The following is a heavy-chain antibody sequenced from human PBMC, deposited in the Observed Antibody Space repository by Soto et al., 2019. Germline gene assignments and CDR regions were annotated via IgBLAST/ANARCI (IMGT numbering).Heavy chain of an antibody. CDR2: IYYIGST. Sequence: SETLSLTCTVSGDSITNSNYYWGWFRQPPGKGLEWIASIYYIGSTYYNPSLKSRVTISVDTSNNQFSLNLNSVTASDTAVYYCASSHSLTIFGVVAGRLYYWGQGTPVTVSS. V-gene: IGHV4-39*01. CDR1: GDSITNSNYY. CDR3: ASSHSLTIFGVVAGRLYY. D-gene: IGHD3-3*01. J-gene: IGHJ4*02.